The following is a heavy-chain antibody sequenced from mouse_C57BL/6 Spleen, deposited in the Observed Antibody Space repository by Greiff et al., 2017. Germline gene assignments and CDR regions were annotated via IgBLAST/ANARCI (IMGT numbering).Heavy chain of an antibody. Sequence: QVQLQQPGAELVRPGSSVKLSCKASGYTFTSYWMHWVKQRPIQGLEWIGNIDPSDSETHYNQKFKDKDTLTVDKSSSTAYMQLSSLTSEDSAVXYCARWYDYEYWYFDVWGTGTTVTVAS. CDR2: IDPSDSET. CDR3: ARWYDYEYWYFDV. V-gene: IGHV1-52*01. D-gene: IGHD2-4*01. J-gene: IGHJ1*03. CDR1: GYTFTSYW.